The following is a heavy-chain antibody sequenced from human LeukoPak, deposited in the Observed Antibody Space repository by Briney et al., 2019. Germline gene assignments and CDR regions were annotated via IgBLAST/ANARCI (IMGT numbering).Heavy chain of an antibody. D-gene: IGHD3-10*01. J-gene: IGHJ4*02. CDR1: GGSISSSSYY. CDR2: IYNSGNT. Sequence: SETLSLTCTVSGGSISSSSYYWGWIRQSPGKGLEWIGNIYNSGNTYYNPSLKSRVTISVDTSKNQFSLKLSSIIAADTAVYYCARRGGSGRSFDFWGQGTLVTVSS. CDR3: ARRGGSGRSFDF. V-gene: IGHV4-39*01.